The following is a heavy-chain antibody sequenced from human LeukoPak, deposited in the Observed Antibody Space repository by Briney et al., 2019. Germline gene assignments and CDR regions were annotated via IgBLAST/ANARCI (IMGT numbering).Heavy chain of an antibody. Sequence: GGSLRLSCAASGFTFSNYAMSWVRQAPGKGLEWVSGISGGGGSTYYADSVKGRFTISRDNSKNTLDLQMNSLRAGDTAIYYCAKGISTPQYRGQRNLVTVSS. J-gene: IGHJ4*02. CDR1: GFTFSNYA. V-gene: IGHV3-23*01. CDR2: ISGGGGST. CDR3: AKGISTPQY. D-gene: IGHD2-2*01.